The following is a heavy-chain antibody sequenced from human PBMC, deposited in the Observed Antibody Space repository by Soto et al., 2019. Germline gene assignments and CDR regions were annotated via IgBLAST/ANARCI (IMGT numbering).Heavy chain of an antibody. D-gene: IGHD2-2*01. J-gene: IGHJ6*03. CDR3: ARKGITSPFYYYYMDV. CDR1: GYTFTSYA. CDR2: INAGNGNT. V-gene: IGHV1-3*01. Sequence: ASVKVSCKASGYTFTSYAMHWVRQAPGQRLEWMGWINAGNGNTKYSQKFQGRVTITRDTSASTAYMELRSLRSEDTALFYCARKGITSPFYYYYMDVWGKGTTVTVSS.